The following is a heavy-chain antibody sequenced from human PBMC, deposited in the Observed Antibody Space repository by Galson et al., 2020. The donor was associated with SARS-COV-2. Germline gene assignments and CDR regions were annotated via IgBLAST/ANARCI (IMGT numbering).Heavy chain of an antibody. V-gene: IGHV4-39*01. CDR2: IFYSGNT. J-gene: IGHJ3*02. CDR1: GGSISSTSYY. Sequence: ASETLSLTCTVSGGSISSTSYYWGWKRQPPGKGLEWIASIFYSGNTYHNPSLESRVIISVDTSKIQFALKLRSVTAADTAVYYCARQNRIMGGYYEPFDNWGQGTMVTVSS. CDR3: ARQNRIMGGYYEPFDN. D-gene: IGHD1-26*01.